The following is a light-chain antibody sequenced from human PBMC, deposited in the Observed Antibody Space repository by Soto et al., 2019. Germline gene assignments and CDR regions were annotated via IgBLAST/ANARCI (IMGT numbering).Light chain of an antibody. CDR3: QHYQT. CDR1: QSVNSNY. Sequence: EIVLTQSPGTLSLSPGERATLSCRAGQSVNSNYLAWYQQKPGQAPRLLIYGASSRATAIPDRFSGSGSGTDFTLTISRLEPEDFAVYYCQHYQTFGQGTKVDIK. V-gene: IGKV3-20*01. J-gene: IGKJ1*01. CDR2: GAS.